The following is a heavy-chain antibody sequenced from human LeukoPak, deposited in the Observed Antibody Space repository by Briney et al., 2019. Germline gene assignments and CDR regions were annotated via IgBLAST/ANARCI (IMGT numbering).Heavy chain of an antibody. Sequence: ASVKVSCKASGYTFTSYGINWVRQAPGQGLEWMGWINPNSGGTNYAQKFQGRVTMTRDTSISTAYMELSRLRSDDTAVYYCARDRSSGKGWFDPWGQGTLVTVSS. CDR2: INPNSGGT. CDR1: GYTFTSYG. D-gene: IGHD6-19*01. CDR3: ARDRSSGKGWFDP. J-gene: IGHJ5*02. V-gene: IGHV1-2*02.